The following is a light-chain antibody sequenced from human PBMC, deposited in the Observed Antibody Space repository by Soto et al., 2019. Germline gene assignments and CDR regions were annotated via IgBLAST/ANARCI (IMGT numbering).Light chain of an antibody. V-gene: IGKV3-15*01. CDR1: QSVDGA. Sequence: ERVMTQSPATLALSPGERATLSCRASQSVDGALAWYQQRPGQAPRLLIFGATTRATDVPARFSGSGSGTDFTLTISSLQPDDFAVYYCQQYYDTPPTFGGGTKVQIK. CDR2: GAT. CDR3: QQYYDTPPT. J-gene: IGKJ4*01.